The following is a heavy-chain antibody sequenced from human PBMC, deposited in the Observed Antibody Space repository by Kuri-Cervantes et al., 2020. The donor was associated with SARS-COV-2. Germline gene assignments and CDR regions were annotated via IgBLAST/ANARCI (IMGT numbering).Heavy chain of an antibody. V-gene: IGHV4-39*01. J-gene: IGHJ6*03. CDR1: GGSISSSSYY. CDR2: IYYSGST. Sequence: SETLSLTCTVSGGSISSSSYYWGWIRQPPGKGLEWIGSIYYSGSTYYNPSLKSRVTISVDTSKNQFSLKLSSVTAADTAVYYCARHSPRSSYYYYYMDVWGKGTTVTVSS. CDR3: ARHSPRSSYYYYYMDV.